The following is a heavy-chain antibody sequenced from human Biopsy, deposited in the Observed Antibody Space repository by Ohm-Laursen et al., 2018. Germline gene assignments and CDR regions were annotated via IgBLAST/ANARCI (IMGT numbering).Heavy chain of an antibody. D-gene: IGHD3-9*01. J-gene: IGHJ6*02. V-gene: IGHV1-8*01. CDR2: MNPDSGNT. Sequence: ASVKVSCKTSGYTFTSYEINWVRQATGQGLEWMGWMNPDSGNTDYAQNFQGRVTMTRNTSISTAYMELRSLRSEDTAVYYCAPQTPRDPDILTGAYHYDMAVWGQGTTVTVSS. CDR1: GYTFTSYE. CDR3: APQTPRDPDILTGAYHYDMAV.